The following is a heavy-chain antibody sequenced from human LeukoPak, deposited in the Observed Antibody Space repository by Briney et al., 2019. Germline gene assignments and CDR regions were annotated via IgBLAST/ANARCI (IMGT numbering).Heavy chain of an antibody. Sequence: ASVKVSCKASGYTFTSYYMHWVRQAPGQGLEWMGIINPSGGSTSYAQKFQGRVTMTRDTSTSTAYMELSSLRSEDTAVYYCARDLGGDTDEYYFDYWGQGTLVTVSS. J-gene: IGHJ4*02. CDR1: GYTFTSYY. D-gene: IGHD5-18*01. CDR2: INPSGGST. V-gene: IGHV1-46*01. CDR3: ARDLGGDTDEYYFDY.